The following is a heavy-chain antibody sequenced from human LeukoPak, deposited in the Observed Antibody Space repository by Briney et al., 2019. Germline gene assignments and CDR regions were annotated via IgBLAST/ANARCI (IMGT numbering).Heavy chain of an antibody. CDR3: ARYSGTYYVY. CDR2: IYYSGST. Sequence: SETLSLTCTASGGSISSYYWSWIRQPPGKGLEWIGYIYYSGSTNYNPSLKSRVTISVDTSKNQFSLKLSSVTAADTAVYFCARYSGTYYVYWGQGTLVTVSS. V-gene: IGHV4-59*01. D-gene: IGHD1-26*01. CDR1: GGSISSYY. J-gene: IGHJ4*02.